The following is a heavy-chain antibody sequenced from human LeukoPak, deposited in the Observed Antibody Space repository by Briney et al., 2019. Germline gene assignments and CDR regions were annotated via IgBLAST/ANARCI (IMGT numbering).Heavy chain of an antibody. CDR1: GGSINSDS. V-gene: IGHV4-30-2*01. D-gene: IGHD6-13*01. Sequence: SQTLSLTCAVSGGSINSDSWSWIRQPLGKGLEWVGYILHGGGTNSNPSLKSRVTISVDRSKNQFSLKLTSVTAADTAVYYCARSPFRGSSSWKGWFDPWGHGILVTVSS. CDR2: ILHGGGT. CDR3: ARSPFRGSSSWKGWFDP. J-gene: IGHJ5*02.